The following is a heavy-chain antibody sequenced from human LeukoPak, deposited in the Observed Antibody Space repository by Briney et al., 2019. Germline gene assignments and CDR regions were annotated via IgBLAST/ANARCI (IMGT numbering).Heavy chain of an antibody. CDR2: IYTSGST. V-gene: IGHV4-61*02. Sequence: SETLSLTCTVSGGSISSGSYYWRGIRQPAGKGLEGIGRIYTSGSTNYNPSLKSRITITVNTAKNPFSLKLSSLTAADTAVYYCARVVVTAMGPYYYYYYMDVWGKGTTVTVSS. CDR3: ARVVVTAMGPYYYYYYMDV. D-gene: IGHD2-21*02. CDR1: GGSISSGSYY. J-gene: IGHJ6*03.